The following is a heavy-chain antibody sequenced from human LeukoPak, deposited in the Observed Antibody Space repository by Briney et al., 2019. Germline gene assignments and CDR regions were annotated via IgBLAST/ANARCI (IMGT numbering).Heavy chain of an antibody. Sequence: GRSLRLSCAASGFTFSSYGMHWVRQAPGKGLEWVAVIWYDGSNKYYADSVKGRFTISRDNAKNSLYLQMNSLRAEDTAVYYCEAWDMVRGEAPSKNYYYYGMDVWGKGTTVTVSS. CDR1: GFTFSSYG. J-gene: IGHJ6*04. D-gene: IGHD3-10*01. V-gene: IGHV3-33*03. CDR2: IWYDGSNK. CDR3: EAWDMVRGEAPSKNYYYYGMDV.